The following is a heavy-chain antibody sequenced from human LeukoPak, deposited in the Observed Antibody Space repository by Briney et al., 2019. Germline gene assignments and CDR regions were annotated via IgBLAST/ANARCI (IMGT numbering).Heavy chain of an antibody. V-gene: IGHV3-74*01. CDR1: GFTFSSYW. CDR3: APSRYTYSHFDY. D-gene: IGHD2-21*01. Sequence: GGSLRLSCAASGFTFSSYWMHWVRQAPGKGLVWVSRINSDGSSATYADSVKGRFTTSRDNAKNTLYLQMNSLRAEDTAIYYCAPSRYTYSHFDYWGQGTLVTVSS. J-gene: IGHJ4*02. CDR2: INSDGSSA.